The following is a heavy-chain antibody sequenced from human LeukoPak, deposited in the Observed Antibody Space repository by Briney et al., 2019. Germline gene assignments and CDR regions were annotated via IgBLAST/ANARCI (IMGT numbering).Heavy chain of an antibody. CDR3: ARLSIHPKETYGDYVTYYYYMDV. CDR2: FYYSGST. CDR1: GGSISSSSYY. V-gene: IGHV4-39*01. J-gene: IGHJ6*03. D-gene: IGHD4-17*01. Sequence: PSETLSLTCTVSGGSISSSSYYWGWIRQPPGKGLEWIGSFYYSGSTYYNPSLKSRVTISVDTSKNQFSLKLSSVTAADTAVYYCARLSIHPKETYGDYVTYYYYMDVWGKGTTVTISS.